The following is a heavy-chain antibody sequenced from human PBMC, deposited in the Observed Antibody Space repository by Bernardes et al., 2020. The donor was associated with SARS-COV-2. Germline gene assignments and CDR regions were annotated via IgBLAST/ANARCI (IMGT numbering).Heavy chain of an antibody. J-gene: IGHJ5*02. D-gene: IGHD2-2*01. CDR2: INPNSGGT. CDR3: ARGFLYCSSTSCYANWFDP. Sequence: ASVKVSCKASGYTFTGYYMHWVRQDPGQGLEWMGWINPNSGGTNYAQKFQAWVTMTRDTSISTAYMELSRLRSDDTAVYYCARGFLYCSSTSCYANWFDPWGQGTLVTVSS. V-gene: IGHV1-2*04. CDR1: GYTFTGYY.